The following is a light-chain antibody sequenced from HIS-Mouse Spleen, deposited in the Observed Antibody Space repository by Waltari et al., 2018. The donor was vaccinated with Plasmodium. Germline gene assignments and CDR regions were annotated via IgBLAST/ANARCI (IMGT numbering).Light chain of an antibody. V-gene: IGLV1-51*01. CDR2: IKN. CDR3: GTWDSSLSAGVV. CDR1: SSNIGNNY. Sequence: QSVLTQPPSVSAAPGQKVTISCSGSSSNIGNNYVSWYQQLPGTAPKLLIYIKNKGPSCVPDGLSGSKSGTSATLGITGLQTGDEAEYYCGTWDSSLSAGVVFGGGTKLTVL. J-gene: IGLJ2*01.